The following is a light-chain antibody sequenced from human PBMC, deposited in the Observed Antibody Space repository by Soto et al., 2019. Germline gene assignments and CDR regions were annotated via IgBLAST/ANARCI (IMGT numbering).Light chain of an antibody. V-gene: IGLV2-11*01. CDR2: DIT. CDR3: TLYTGENTYV. J-gene: IGLJ1*01. Sequence: QAVLTPPRSVCGSPGQSVTISCTRTSGDVGRFEYVSWYQQHPGEAPKVVVYDITKRPSGVPDRSSGSKSGNTASPTISGLQAADEADYYCTLYTGENTYVLGTGTKVTVL. CDR1: SGDVGRFEY.